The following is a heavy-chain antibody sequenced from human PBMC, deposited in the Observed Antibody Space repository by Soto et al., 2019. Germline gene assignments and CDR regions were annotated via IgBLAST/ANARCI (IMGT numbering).Heavy chain of an antibody. V-gene: IGHV1-8*01. J-gene: IGHJ6*03. D-gene: IGHD6-19*01. Sequence: QVQLVQSGAEVKKPGASVKVSCKASGYTFTNYDINWVRQATGQGLEWMGWMNPNSGDTGYAQNFQGRVTMTRNTSISTAYMELSSLRSEDTAVYYCATVSAWQFYFFMDVWGKGTMVTVSS. CDR2: MNPNSGDT. CDR1: GYTFTNYD. CDR3: ATVSAWQFYFFMDV.